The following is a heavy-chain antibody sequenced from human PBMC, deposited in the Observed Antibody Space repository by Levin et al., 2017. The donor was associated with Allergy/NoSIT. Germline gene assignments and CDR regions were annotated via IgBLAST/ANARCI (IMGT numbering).Heavy chain of an antibody. V-gene: IGHV3-11*03. Sequence: SCGASGFPLSDFFMSWIRQAPGKGLQWVAYISTKGRYIKYADSVRGRFTISRDNAKNSLDLQMTSLRTDDSAVYYCARFLAAATNYYYGMDVWGQGTTVTVSS. CDR3: ARFLAAATNYYYGMDV. D-gene: IGHD6-13*01. J-gene: IGHJ6*02. CDR1: GFPLSDFF. CDR2: ISTKGRYI.